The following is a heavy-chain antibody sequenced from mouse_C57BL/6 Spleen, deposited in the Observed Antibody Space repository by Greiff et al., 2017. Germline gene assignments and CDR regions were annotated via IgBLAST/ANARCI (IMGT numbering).Heavy chain of an antibody. CDR2: IDPETGGT. V-gene: IGHV1-15*01. J-gene: IGHJ4*01. D-gene: IGHD1-1*01. Sequence: QVQLKQSGAELVRPGASVTLSCKASGYTFTDYEMHWVKQTPVHGLEWIGAIDPETGGTAYNQKFKGKAILTADKSSSTAYMELRSLTSEDSAVYYCTRGSAYYYAMDYWGQGTSVTVSS. CDR1: GYTFTDYE. CDR3: TRGSAYYYAMDY.